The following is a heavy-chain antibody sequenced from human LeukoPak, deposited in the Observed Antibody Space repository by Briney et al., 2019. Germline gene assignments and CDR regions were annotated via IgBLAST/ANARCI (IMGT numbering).Heavy chain of an antibody. D-gene: IGHD3-22*01. CDR1: GFTFSSYD. CDR2: IGTAGDT. V-gene: IGHV3-13*01. J-gene: IGHJ4*02. Sequence: GGSLRLSCAASGFTFSSYDMHWVRQATGKGLEWVSAIGTAGDTYYPGSVKGRFTISRENAKNSLYLQMNSLRAGDTAVYYCAREAGAGEYYDSSGYYLDWGQGTLVTVSS. CDR3: AREAGAGEYYDSSGYYLD.